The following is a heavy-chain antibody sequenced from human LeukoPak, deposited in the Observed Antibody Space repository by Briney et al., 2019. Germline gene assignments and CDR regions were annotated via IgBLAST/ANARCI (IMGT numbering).Heavy chain of an antibody. CDR2: IYADGYT. J-gene: IGHJ3*01. Sequence: GGSLRLSCAASGISVSNDYMSWVRQAPGKGLEWVSAIYADGYTRDAASVKGRFSISRHNSKNTVYLQMDNLRPEDTAVYCARDRRGEKDFDVWGPGTMVTVSS. CDR1: GISVSNDY. CDR3: ARDRRGEKDFDV. V-gene: IGHV3-53*04.